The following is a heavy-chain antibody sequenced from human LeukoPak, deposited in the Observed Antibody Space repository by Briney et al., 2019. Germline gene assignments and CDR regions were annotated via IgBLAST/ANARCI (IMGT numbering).Heavy chain of an antibody. V-gene: IGHV4-30-2*01. CDR1: GGSISSGGYS. J-gene: IGHJ6*02. Sequence: SQTLSLTCAVSGGSISSGGYSWSWIRQPPGKGLEWIGYIYHSGSTYYNPSLKSRVTISVDRSKNQFSLKLSSVTAADTAVYYCARAAYYDFWSGYYPYGMDVWGQGTTVTVSS. D-gene: IGHD3-3*01. CDR3: ARAAYYDFWSGYYPYGMDV. CDR2: IYHSGST.